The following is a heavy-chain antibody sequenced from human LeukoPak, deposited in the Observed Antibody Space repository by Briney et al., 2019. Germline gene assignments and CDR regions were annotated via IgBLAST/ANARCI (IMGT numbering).Heavy chain of an antibody. V-gene: IGHV3-21*01. CDR1: GFSLSNYG. J-gene: IGHJ4*02. D-gene: IGHD3-22*01. CDR2: ISVRSNYI. Sequence: TGGSLRLSCAASGFSLSNYGMHWVRQAPGKGLEWVSSISVRSNYIYYADSVRGRFRISRDDARDSLYLQMNSLRAEDTAVYYCVRLRRNSDTSGFYYYYDFWGQGTLVTVSS. CDR3: VRLRRNSDTSGFYYYYDF.